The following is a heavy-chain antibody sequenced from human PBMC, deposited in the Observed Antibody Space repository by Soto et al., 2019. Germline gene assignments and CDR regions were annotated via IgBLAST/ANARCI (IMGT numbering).Heavy chain of an antibody. V-gene: IGHV1-18*04. CDR2: ISVYNGNT. J-gene: IGHJ6*02. Sequence: ASVKVSCKAAGYPFTNYGISWVRQAPGQGLEWMGWISVYNGNTKYAQKFQGRVTMTTDTSTSTAYMELRSLRSDDTAVYYCARALLWFGELLYYGMDVWGQGTTVTVSS. CDR1: GYPFTNYG. CDR3: ARALLWFGELLYYGMDV. D-gene: IGHD3-10*01.